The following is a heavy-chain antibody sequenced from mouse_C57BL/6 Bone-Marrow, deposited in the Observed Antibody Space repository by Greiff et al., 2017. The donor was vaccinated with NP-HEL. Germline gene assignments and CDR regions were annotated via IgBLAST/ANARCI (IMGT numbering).Heavy chain of an antibody. J-gene: IGHJ1*03. CDR3: ARIGKN. V-gene: IGHV1-59*01. CDR2: IDPSDSYT. CDR1: GYTFTSYW. D-gene: IGHD2-14*01. Sequence: QVQLQQSGAELVRPGTSVKLSCKASGYTFTSYWMHWVKQRPGQGLEWIGVIDPSDSYTNYNQKFKGKATLTVDKSSSTAYMQLSSLTSEDSAVYFCARIGKNWGTGTTVTVSS.